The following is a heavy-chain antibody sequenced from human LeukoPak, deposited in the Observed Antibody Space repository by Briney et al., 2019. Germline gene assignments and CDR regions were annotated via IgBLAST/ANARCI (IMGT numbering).Heavy chain of an antibody. D-gene: IGHD3-3*01. CDR2: LSYGGTNK. Sequence: PGGSLRLSCAASGFTFSDYAMHWVRQAPGKGLEWVAVLSYGGTNKYYADSVKGRFTISRDNSKNTMFLQMNSLRAEDTAVYHCARDRSGYANDAFDFWGQGTMVTVPS. CDR3: ARDRSGYANDAFDF. J-gene: IGHJ3*01. V-gene: IGHV3-30-3*01. CDR1: GFTFSDYA.